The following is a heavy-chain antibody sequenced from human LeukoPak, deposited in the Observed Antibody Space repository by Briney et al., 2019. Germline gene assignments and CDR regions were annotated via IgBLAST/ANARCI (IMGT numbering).Heavy chain of an antibody. CDR1: GFTFSSYS. D-gene: IGHD6-6*01. CDR3: ARAPIAARTFDY. V-gene: IGHV3-21*01. Sequence: PGGSLRLSCAASGFTFSSYSMNWVRQAPGKGLEWVSSISSSSSYIYYADSVKGRFTISRDNAKNSLYLQVNSLRAEDTAVYYCARAPIAARTFDYWGQGTLVTVSS. CDR2: ISSSSSYI. J-gene: IGHJ4*02.